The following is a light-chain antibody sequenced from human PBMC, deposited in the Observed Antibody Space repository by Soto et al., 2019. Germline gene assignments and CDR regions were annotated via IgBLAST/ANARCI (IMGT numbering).Light chain of an antibody. V-gene: IGKV3-20*01. J-gene: IGKJ3*01. CDR2: DAS. CDR1: QSVRSGH. Sequence: ESVLTQSPGTLSLSPGDRATLSCRASQSVRSGHLAWYQQKPGQAHRLVIYDASTRATGIPDRFSGGGSGTDFSLTISRVEPEDFAVYYCHQYGRSASSITFGPGTKVEIK. CDR3: HQYGRSASSIT.